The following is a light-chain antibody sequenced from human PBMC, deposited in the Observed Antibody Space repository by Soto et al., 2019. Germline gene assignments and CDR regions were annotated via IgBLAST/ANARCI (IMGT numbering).Light chain of an antibody. CDR1: QRIANY. CDR2: GAS. J-gene: IGKJ2*01. CDR3: QQTYSTPHT. V-gene: IGKV1-39*01. Sequence: DIQMTQSPSSLSASVGDRVTITCRASQRIANYLHWYQQQPGKAPKLLICGASTLHSAVPSRFSGSGSGTDFTLTISTLPPEDFASYYCQQTYSTPHTFGQGTKLEIK.